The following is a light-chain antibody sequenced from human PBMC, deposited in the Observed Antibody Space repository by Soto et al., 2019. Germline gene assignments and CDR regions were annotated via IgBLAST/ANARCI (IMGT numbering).Light chain of an antibody. CDR1: SSNIGSNY. J-gene: IGLJ1*01. V-gene: IGLV1-47*01. CDR3: AAWDDSLSVGV. CDR2: RNN. Sequence: QSVLTQPPSASGTPGQRVTISCSGSSSNIGSNYVYWYQQLPGTAPKLLIYRNNQRPSGVPDRFSGSKSGTSASLAISGLRSEDEADYYCAAWDDSLSVGVFGTGTKLTV.